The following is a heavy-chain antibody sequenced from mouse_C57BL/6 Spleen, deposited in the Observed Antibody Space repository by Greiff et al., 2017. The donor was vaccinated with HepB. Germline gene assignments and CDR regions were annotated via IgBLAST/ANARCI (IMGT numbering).Heavy chain of an antibody. CDR1: GYALTNYL. V-gene: IGHV1-54*01. CDR2: INPGSGGT. D-gene: IGHD3-3*01. Sequence: QVQLKQSGAELVRPGTSVKVSCKASGYALTNYLIEWVKQRPGQGLEWIGVINPGSGGTNYNEKFKGKATLTADKSSSTAYMQLSSLTSEDSAVYFCARRGTGFAYWGQGTLVTVSA. J-gene: IGHJ3*01. CDR3: ARRGTGFAY.